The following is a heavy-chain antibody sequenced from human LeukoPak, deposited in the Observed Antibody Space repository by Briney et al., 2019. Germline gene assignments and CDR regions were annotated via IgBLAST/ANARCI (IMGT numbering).Heavy chain of an antibody. CDR3: ATALTPFVGRITGYFFDY. CDR2: FDPEDGET. V-gene: IGHV1-24*01. J-gene: IGHJ4*02. CDR1: GYTLTELS. D-gene: IGHD3-16*01. Sequence: GASVKVSCKVSGYTLTELSMHWVRQAPGKGLEWMGGFDPEDGETIYAQKFQGRVTMTEDTSTDTAYMELSSLRSEDTAVYYCATALTPFVGRITGYFFDYWGQGTLVTVSS.